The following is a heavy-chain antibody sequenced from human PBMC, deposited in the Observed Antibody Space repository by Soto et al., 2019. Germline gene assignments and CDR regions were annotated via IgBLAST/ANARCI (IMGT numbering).Heavy chain of an antibody. V-gene: IGHV4-59*01. D-gene: IGHD6-19*01. CDR3: ARLSVAQWLGPRYSYYGMDV. CDR2: IYYSGRT. J-gene: IGHJ6*02. Sequence: PSETLSLTCTVSGGSISTYYWSWIRQPPGKGQEWIGYIYYSGRTNYNPSLKSRVTISVDTSKNQFSLKLSSVTAADTAVYYCARLSVAQWLGPRYSYYGMDVWGQGTTVTVSS. CDR1: GGSISTYY.